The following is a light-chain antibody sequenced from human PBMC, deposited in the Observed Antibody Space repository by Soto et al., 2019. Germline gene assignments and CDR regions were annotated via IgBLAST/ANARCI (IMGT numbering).Light chain of an antibody. CDR1: SSDVGGYNY. CDR2: EVN. CDR3: SSYTSSSTLV. J-gene: IGLJ3*02. V-gene: IGLV2-14*01. Sequence: QSALTQPASVSGSPGQSITISCTGTSSDVGGYNYVSWYQQHPGKAPKLMIYEVNNRPSGVSNRFSGSKSGNTASLTIPGLQAEDEADYYCSSYTSSSTLVFGGGTKVTVL.